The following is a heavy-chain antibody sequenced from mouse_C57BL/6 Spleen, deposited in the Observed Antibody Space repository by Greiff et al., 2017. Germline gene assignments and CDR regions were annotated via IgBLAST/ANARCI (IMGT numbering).Heavy chain of an antibody. Sequence: QVQLQQSGAELVRPGASVTLSCKASGYTFTDYEMHWVKQTPVHGLEWIGAIDPETGGTAYNQKVKGKAILTADKSSSTAYMELRSLTSEDSAVYYCAYYDDDGGVYAMDYWGQGTSVTVSA. D-gene: IGHD2-4*01. CDR2: IDPETGGT. V-gene: IGHV1-15*01. J-gene: IGHJ4*01. CDR1: GYTFTDYE. CDR3: AYYDDDGGVYAMDY.